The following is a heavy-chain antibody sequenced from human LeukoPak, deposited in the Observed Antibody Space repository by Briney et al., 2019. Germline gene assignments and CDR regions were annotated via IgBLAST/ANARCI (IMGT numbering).Heavy chain of an antibody. J-gene: IGHJ3*02. D-gene: IGHD3-3*01. CDR2: INPNSGGT. Sequence: GASVKVSCKASGYTFTGYYMHWVRQAPGQGLEWMGRINPNSGGTNYAQKFQGRVTMTRDTSISTAYMELSRLRSDDTAVYYCARVRPPTRITIFGVVIGPDAFDIWGQGTMVTVSS. CDR1: GYTFTGYY. V-gene: IGHV1-2*06. CDR3: ARVRPPTRITIFGVVIGPDAFDI.